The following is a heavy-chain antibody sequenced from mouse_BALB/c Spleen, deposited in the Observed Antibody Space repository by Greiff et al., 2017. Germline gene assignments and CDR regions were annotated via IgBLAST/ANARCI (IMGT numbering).Heavy chain of an antibody. J-gene: IGHJ4*01. Sequence: VQLQESGPGLVAPSQSLSITCTVSGFSLTGYGVNWVRQPPGKGLEWLGMIWGDGSTDYNSALKSRLSISKDNPKSQVFLKMNSLQTDVTARYYCARDGYSWDYDTMDYWGQGTSVTVSS. D-gene: IGHD2-3*01. V-gene: IGHV2-6-7*01. CDR2: IWGDGST. CDR3: ARDGYSWDYDTMDY. CDR1: GFSLTGYG.